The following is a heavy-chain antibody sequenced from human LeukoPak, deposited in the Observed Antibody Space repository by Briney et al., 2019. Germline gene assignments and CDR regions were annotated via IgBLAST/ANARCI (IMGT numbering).Heavy chain of an antibody. CDR1: GFTVSSNY. V-gene: IGHV3-53*01. Sequence: GGSLRLSCAASGFTVSSNYMSWVRQAPGKGLEWVSVIYSGGSTYYADSVKGRFTISRDNSKNTLYLQMNSLRAEDTAVYYCARSPLIVGVLDVWGKGTTVTVSS. CDR2: IYSGGST. D-gene: IGHD1-26*01. J-gene: IGHJ6*04. CDR3: ARSPLIVGVLDV.